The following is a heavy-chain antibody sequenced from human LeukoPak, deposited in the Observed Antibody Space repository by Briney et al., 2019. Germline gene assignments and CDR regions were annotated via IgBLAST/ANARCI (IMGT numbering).Heavy chain of an antibody. V-gene: IGHV4-61*01. CDR1: GGSVSSGTYY. CDR3: ARRGGSGRSFDY. CDR2: IYYTGST. Sequence: SETLSLTCTVPGGSVSSGTYYWSWIRQPPGKGLEWIGYIYYTGSTNYNPSLTSRLTISVDTSKNQFSLKLSSVTAADTAVYYCARRGGSGRSFDYWGQGTLVTVSS. D-gene: IGHD3-10*01. J-gene: IGHJ4*02.